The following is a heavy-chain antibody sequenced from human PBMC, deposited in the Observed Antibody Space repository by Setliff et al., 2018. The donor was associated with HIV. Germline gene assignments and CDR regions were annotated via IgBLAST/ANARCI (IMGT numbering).Heavy chain of an antibody. CDR2: ISSAGHI. CDR1: GASIRSDRMY. CDR3: ARSFGWGAFNV. J-gene: IGHJ3*01. D-gene: IGHD6-19*01. Sequence: PSETLSLTCSVSGASIRSDRMYWSWIRRPPGQRLEWIGFISSAGHINYNPSLSSRVTVSRDTSRNQFSMTLTSVTAADTAVYYCARSFGWGAFNVWGQGTVVTVSS. V-gene: IGHV4-61*01.